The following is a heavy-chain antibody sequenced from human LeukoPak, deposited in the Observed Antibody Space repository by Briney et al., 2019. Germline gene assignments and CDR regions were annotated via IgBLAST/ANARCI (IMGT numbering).Heavy chain of an antibody. Sequence: SETLSLTCTVSGAYISVNNYYWAWIRQSPGKGLEWIGSINYSGTTYYNPSLNSRVTISVDTSKNQFSLKLSSVTAADTAVYYCARGQYYYDSSEGVWGQGTLVTVSS. CDR2: INYSGTT. CDR1: GAYISVNNYY. D-gene: IGHD3-22*01. V-gene: IGHV4-39*07. J-gene: IGHJ4*02. CDR3: ARGQYYYDSSEGV.